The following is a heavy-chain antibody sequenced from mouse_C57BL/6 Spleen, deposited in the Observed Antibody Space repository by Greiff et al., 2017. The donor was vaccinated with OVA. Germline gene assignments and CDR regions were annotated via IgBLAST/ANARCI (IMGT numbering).Heavy chain of an antibody. J-gene: IGHJ2*01. CDR1: GYTFTDYY. CDR2: INPNNGGT. D-gene: IGHD1-1*01. Sequence: VQLQQSGPELVKPGASVKISCKASGYTFTDYYMNWVKQSHGKSLEWIGDINPNNGGTSYNQKFKGKATLTVDKSSSTAYMELRSLTSEDSAVYYCASEGYYGSSSFDYWGQGTTLTVSS. V-gene: IGHV1-26*01. CDR3: ASEGYYGSSSFDY.